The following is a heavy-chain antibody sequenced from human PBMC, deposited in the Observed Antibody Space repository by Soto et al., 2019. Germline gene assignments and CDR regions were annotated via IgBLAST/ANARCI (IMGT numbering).Heavy chain of an antibody. CDR3: GRLQGLATISYYFDY. CDR1: GGSVSSSSYY. D-gene: IGHD3-9*01. CDR2: VYYSGST. V-gene: IGHV4-39*01. J-gene: IGHJ4*02. Sequence: QLQLQESGPGLVKPSETLSLTCTVYGGSVSSSSYYWGWVRQPPGKGLEWIGSVYYSGSTYYNPSLESRVTISVDKSKNQFFLKLMSLSAADTAVYYCGRLQGLATISYYFDYWGQGALVSVSS.